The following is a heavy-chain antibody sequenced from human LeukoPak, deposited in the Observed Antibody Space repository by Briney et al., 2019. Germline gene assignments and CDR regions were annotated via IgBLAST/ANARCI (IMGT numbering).Heavy chain of an antibody. J-gene: IGHJ4*02. CDR2: IYYSGST. V-gene: IGHV4-59*08. CDR3: ARLGIGVVPSAMLGDYYFDY. CDR1: GGSISTYY. Sequence: SETLSLTCTVSGGSISTYYWSWIRQPPGKGLEWIGYIYYSGSTNYNPSLKSRVTISVDTSKNQFSLKLTSVTAADTAVYYCARLGIGVVPSAMLGDYYFDYWGQGTLVTVSS. D-gene: IGHD2-2*01.